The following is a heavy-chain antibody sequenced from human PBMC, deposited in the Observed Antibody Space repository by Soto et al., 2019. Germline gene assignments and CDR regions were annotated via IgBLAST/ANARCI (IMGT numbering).Heavy chain of an antibody. D-gene: IGHD6-13*01. CDR3: AKEGQRLVFFFLDY. Sequence: GGSLRLSCASSGFTFRSYAMSLVRQAPGKGLEWVSAISGSGGSTYYADSVKGRFTISRDNSKNTLYLQMNSLRAEDTALFYCAKEGQRLVFFFLDYWGQGPLVTVSS. CDR1: GFTFRSYA. J-gene: IGHJ4*02. CDR2: ISGSGGST. V-gene: IGHV3-23*01.